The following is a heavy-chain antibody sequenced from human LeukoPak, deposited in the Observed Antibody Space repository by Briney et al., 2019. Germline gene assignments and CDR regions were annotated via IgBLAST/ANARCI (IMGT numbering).Heavy chain of an antibody. J-gene: IGHJ3*02. CDR3: ARESVDYDAFDI. D-gene: IGHD5-12*01. CDR1: GYTFPSYD. CDR2: MNPNSGNT. Sequence: ASVKVSCKASGYTFPSYDINGVRQATGQGLEWMGWMNPNSGNTGYAQKFQGRVTMTRNTSISTAYMDLSSLRSEDTAVYYCARESVDYDAFDIWGQGTMVTVSS. V-gene: IGHV1-8*01.